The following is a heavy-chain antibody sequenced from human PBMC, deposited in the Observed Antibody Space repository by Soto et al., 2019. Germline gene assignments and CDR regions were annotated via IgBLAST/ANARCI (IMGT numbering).Heavy chain of an antibody. CDR2: INAGSGCT. J-gene: IGHJ4*02. V-gene: IGHV1-46*01. Sequence: ASVKVSFKASGYTFTSYYMHWLRQAPGHGREWMGIINAGSGCTSYAQKFQGRVIMTRDMSTDTVYMQLSSLGSEDTAVYYCARQFGSGIYYFDHWGLGTLVTVSS. CDR3: ARQFGSGIYYFDH. CDR1: GYTFTSYY. D-gene: IGHD3-10*01.